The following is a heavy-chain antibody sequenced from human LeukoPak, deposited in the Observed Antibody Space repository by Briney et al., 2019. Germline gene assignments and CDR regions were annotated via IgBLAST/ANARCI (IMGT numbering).Heavy chain of an antibody. J-gene: IGHJ3*02. D-gene: IGHD1-14*01. CDR3: ARGRTRRSPFDI. Sequence: GGSLRLSCAASGFTVSSNYMTWVRQGPEKGLEWVSIIYSGGSTNYADSVKGRFAISRDTSKNTLYLQMNSLRAEDTAVYYCARGRTRRSPFDIWGRGTMVTVSS. CDR2: IYSGGST. CDR1: GFTVSSNY. V-gene: IGHV3-53*01.